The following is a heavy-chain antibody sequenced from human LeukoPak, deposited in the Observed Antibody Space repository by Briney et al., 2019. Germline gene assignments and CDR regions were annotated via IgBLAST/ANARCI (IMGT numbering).Heavy chain of an antibody. J-gene: IGHJ5*02. V-gene: IGHV1-69*05. CDR3: ARGVSGGRVVPAAKYDYPWDWFDP. CDR1: GGTFSSYA. CDR2: IIPIFGTA. D-gene: IGHD2-2*01. Sequence: SVKVSCKASGGTFSSYAISWVRQAPGQGLEWMGGIIPIFGTANYAQKFQGRVTITTDESTSTAYMELSSLRSEDTAVYYCARGVSGGRVVPAAKYDYPWDWFDPWGQGTLVTVSS.